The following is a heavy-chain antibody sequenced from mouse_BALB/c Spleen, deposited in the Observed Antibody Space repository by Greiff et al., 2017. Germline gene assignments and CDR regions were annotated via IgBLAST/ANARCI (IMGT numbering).Heavy chain of an antibody. D-gene: IGHD2-1*01. CDR3: AREGGLWYPFAY. J-gene: IGHJ3*01. Sequence: EVQRVESGGGLVQPGGSLKLSCAASGFTFSSYGMSWVRQTPDKRLELVATINSNGGSTYYPDSVKGRFTISRDNAKNTLYLQMSSLKSEDTAMYYCAREGGLWYPFAYWGQGTLVTVSA. CDR2: INSNGGST. CDR1: GFTFSSYG. V-gene: IGHV5-6-3*01.